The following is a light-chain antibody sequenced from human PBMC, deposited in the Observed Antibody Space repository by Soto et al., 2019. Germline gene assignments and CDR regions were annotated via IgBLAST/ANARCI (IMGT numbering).Light chain of an antibody. CDR1: SSDVGGYNY. V-gene: IGLV2-14*01. J-gene: IGLJ1*01. CDR2: EVT. Sequence: ALTQPASVSGSPGQSITISCTGTSSDVGGYNYVSWYQQHPGKAPKLMIYEVTNRPSGISNRFSGSKSGNTASLTISGLQAEDEAVYYCSSYASSGGHNYVFATGTKVTVL. CDR3: SSYASSGGHNYV.